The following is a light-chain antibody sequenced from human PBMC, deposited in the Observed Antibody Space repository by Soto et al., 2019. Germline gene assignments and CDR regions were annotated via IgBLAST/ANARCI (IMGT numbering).Light chain of an antibody. CDR1: QSVSSSY. J-gene: IGKJ5*01. CDR2: GAS. CDR3: QQRSNWHPFT. V-gene: IGKV3D-20*02. Sequence: EILFTQSPGTLSLSPGERATLSCRASQSVSSSYLAWYQQKPGQAPRLIIYGASSRANGIPDRFSGSGSGTDFTLTISSLEPEDFAVYYCQQRSNWHPFTFGQGTRLEIK.